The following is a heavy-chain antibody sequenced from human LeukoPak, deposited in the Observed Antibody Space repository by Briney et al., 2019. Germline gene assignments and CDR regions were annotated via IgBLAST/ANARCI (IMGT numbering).Heavy chain of an antibody. CDR1: GFTVSSNY. CDR3: AKDRDDSSGYYPDFDY. D-gene: IGHD3-22*01. J-gene: IGHJ4*02. CDR2: IYSGGST. V-gene: IGHV3-53*01. Sequence: AGGSLRLSCAASGFTVSSNYMSWVRQAPGKGLEWVSVIYSGGSTYYADSVKGRFTISRDNSKNTLYLQMNSLRAEDTAVYYCAKDRDDSSGYYPDFDYWGQGTLVTVSS.